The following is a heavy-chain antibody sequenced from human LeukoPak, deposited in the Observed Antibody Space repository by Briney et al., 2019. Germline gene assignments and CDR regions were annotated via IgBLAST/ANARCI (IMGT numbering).Heavy chain of an antibody. J-gene: IGHJ4*01. CDR1: GGSISSGGYY. CDR2: IYYSGST. Sequence: SQTLSLTCTVSGGSISSGGYYWSWIRQHPGKGLEWIGYIYYSGSTNYNPSLKSRVTISVDTSKNQFSLKLSSVTAADTAGDYFARVGECYKRCFDYLGQGTLVTVSS. V-gene: IGHV4-61*08. D-gene: IGHD5-24*01. CDR3: ARVGECYKRCFDY.